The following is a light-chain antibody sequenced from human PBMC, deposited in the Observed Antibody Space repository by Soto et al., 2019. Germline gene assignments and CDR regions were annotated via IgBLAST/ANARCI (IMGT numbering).Light chain of an antibody. Sequence: VMTQSPDSLAVSRGERATINCKSSQSLLYSPNNQNYLAWYQQKPGQPPKLLIYWASTRESGVPDRFSGSGSGTDFTLTISSLQAEDVAVYYCQQYFTTPMFTFGQGTKLEIK. J-gene: IGKJ2*01. CDR1: QSLLYSPNNQNY. V-gene: IGKV4-1*01. CDR3: QQYFTTPMFT. CDR2: WAS.